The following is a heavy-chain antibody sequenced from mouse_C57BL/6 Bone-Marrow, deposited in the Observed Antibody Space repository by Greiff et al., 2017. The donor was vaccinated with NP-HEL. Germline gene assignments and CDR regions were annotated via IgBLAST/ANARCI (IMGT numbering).Heavy chain of an antibody. Sequence: EVKLVESGGGLVQPGGSMKLSCAASGFTFSDAWMDWVRQSPEKGLEWVAEIRNKANNHATYYAESVKGRFTISRDDSKSSVYLQMNSLRAEDTGIYYCTLYYCNYGNYFDYWGQGTTLTVSS. V-gene: IGHV6-6*01. CDR1: GFTFSDAW. J-gene: IGHJ2*01. CDR2: IRNKANNHAT. CDR3: TLYYCNYGNYFDY. D-gene: IGHD2-1*01.